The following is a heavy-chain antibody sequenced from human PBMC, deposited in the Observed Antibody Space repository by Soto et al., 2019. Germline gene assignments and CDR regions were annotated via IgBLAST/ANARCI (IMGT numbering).Heavy chain of an antibody. D-gene: IGHD1-26*01. J-gene: IGHJ3*02. CDR1: GGTFSSYA. CDR2: IIPIFGTA. Sequence: GASVKVSCKASGGTFSSYAISWVRQAPGQGLEWMGGIIPIFGTANYAQKFQGRVTITADESTSTAYMELSSLRSEDTAVYYCATNRIVGAGYDAFDIWGQGTMVTVSS. CDR3: ATNRIVGAGYDAFDI. V-gene: IGHV1-69*13.